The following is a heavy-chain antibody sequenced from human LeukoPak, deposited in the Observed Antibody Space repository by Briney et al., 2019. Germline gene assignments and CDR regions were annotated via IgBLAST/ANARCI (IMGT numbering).Heavy chain of an antibody. D-gene: IGHD5-18*01. Sequence: GGSLRLSCAASGFTFSSYWMSWVRQAPGKGLEWVANIKQDESEKFYVDSVKGRFTISRDNAKNSLYLQMNSLRAEDTAVYYCAIAKGELWLNRATLYWGQGTLVTVSS. V-gene: IGHV3-7*01. CDR1: GFTFSSYW. CDR2: IKQDESEK. J-gene: IGHJ4*02. CDR3: AIAKGELWLNRATLY.